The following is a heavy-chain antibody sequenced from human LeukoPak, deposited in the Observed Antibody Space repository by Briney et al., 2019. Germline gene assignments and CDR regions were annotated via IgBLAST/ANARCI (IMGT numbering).Heavy chain of an antibody. J-gene: IGHJ4*02. CDR3: ATEKGDSPDY. V-gene: IGHV3-23*01. Sequence: GGSLRLSCAASGFTFSSYAMSWVRQAPGKGLEWVSAISGSGGNTYYADSVKGRFTISRDNSKDTLYLQMNSLRADDTAVYYCATEKGDSPDYWGQGTLVTVSS. CDR2: ISGSGGNT. CDR1: GFTFSSYA. D-gene: IGHD2-21*01.